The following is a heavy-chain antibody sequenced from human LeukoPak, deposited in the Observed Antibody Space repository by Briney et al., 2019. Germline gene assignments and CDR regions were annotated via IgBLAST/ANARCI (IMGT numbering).Heavy chain of an antibody. CDR2: IWYDGSNK. D-gene: IGHD3-10*01. V-gene: IGHV3-33*01. Sequence: GGSLRLSCAASGFTFSSYGMHWVRQAPGKGLEWVAVIWYDGSNKYYADSVKGRFTISRDNSKNTLCLQMNSLRAEDTAVYYCARASRITMVRGVIGPDYWGQGTLVTVSS. CDR1: GFTFSSYG. CDR3: ARASRITMVRGVIGPDY. J-gene: IGHJ4*02.